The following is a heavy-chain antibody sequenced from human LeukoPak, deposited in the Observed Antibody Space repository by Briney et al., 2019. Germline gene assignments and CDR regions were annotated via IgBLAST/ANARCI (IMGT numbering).Heavy chain of an antibody. CDR2: IIPIFGTA. CDR3: ARDATGTTGYYYYYCMDV. D-gene: IGHD1-7*01. CDR1: GGTFSSYA. V-gene: IGHV1-69*13. J-gene: IGHJ6*02. Sequence: GASVKVSCKASGGTFSSYAISWVRQAPGQGLEWMGGIIPIFGTANYAQKFQGRVTITADESTSTAYMELSSLRSEDTAVYYCARDATGTTGYYYYYCMDVWGQGTTVTVSS.